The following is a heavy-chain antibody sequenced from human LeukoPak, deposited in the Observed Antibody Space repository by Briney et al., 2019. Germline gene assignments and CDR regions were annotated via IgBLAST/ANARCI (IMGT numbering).Heavy chain of an antibody. CDR1: CGSISSYY. CDR3: ARGPGYSSSWYHYYYYYMDV. CDR2: IYYSGST. J-gene: IGHJ6*03. Sequence: PSETLSPTCTVSCGSISSYYWSWIRQPPGKGLEWIGYIYYSGSTNYNPSLKSRVTISVDTSKNQFSLKLSSVTAADTAVYYCARGPGYSSSWYHYYYYYMDVWGKGTTVTVSS. D-gene: IGHD6-13*01. V-gene: IGHV4-59*01.